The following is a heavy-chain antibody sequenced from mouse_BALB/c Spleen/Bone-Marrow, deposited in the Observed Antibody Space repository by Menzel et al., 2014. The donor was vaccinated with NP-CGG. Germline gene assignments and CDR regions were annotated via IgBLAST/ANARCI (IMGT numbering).Heavy chain of an antibody. CDR1: GFTFSSFG. J-gene: IGHJ2*01. CDR2: ISSGSSTI. D-gene: IGHD2-14*01. CDR3: ARDVPLYDVGYFDY. V-gene: IGHV5-17*02. Sequence: DVQLQESGGGLVQPGGSRKLSCAASGFTFSSFGMHWVRQAPEKGLEWVAYISSGSSTIYYADTVRDRFTIPRDNPKNALFLQMTSLRSEDTAMYYCARDVPLYDVGYFDYWGQGTTLTVSS.